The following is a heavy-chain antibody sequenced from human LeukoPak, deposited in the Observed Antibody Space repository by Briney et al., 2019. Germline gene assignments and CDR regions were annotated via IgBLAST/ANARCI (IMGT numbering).Heavy chain of an antibody. Sequence: PGGSLRLSCAASGFTFSTYFMHWVRQAPGKGLEWVADITSDGSHTFYVESVKGRFTTPRDNSKNTLYLQMNSLRAEDTAVYFCARERQDTIIHSGAFDIWGQGTMVTVSS. CDR2: ITSDGSHT. V-gene: IGHV3-30-3*01. J-gene: IGHJ3*02. CDR1: GFTFSTYF. CDR3: ARERQDTIIHSGAFDI. D-gene: IGHD3-10*01.